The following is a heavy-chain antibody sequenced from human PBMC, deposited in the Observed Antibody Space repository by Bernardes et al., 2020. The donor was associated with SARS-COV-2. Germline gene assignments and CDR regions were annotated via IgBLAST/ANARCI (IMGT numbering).Heavy chain of an antibody. CDR2: ISSSGNTI. D-gene: IGHD6-19*01. Sequence: GSLRPPCAASGFTFRSYEMDWVRQAPGKGLEWISYISSSGNTIDYADSVEGRFTISRDNAKNSLYLQMNSLRVEDTAVYYCARLRSTGWTYSFDYWGQGSLVTVSS. CDR3: ARLRSTGWTYSFDY. V-gene: IGHV3-48*03. J-gene: IGHJ4*02. CDR1: GFTFRSYE.